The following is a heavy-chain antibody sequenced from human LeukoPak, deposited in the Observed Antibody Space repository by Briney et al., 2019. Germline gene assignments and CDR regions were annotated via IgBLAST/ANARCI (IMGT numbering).Heavy chain of an antibody. V-gene: IGHV4-38-2*02. J-gene: IGHJ4*02. CDR2: VYHTGGT. CDR1: GFSISSGYY. Sequence: SETLSLTCTVSGFSISSGYYWAWIRQPPGKGLEWIGSVYHTGGTYYNPSLKSRVTMSVDTSRNQFSLRLSSVTAADTAVYYCAREEGATQDANWGQGTLVLVSS. D-gene: IGHD1-26*01. CDR3: AREEGATQDAN.